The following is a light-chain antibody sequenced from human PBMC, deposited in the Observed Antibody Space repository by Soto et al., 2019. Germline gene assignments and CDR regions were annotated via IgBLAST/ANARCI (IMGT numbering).Light chain of an antibody. CDR3: QHYNSYSEA. Sequence: DIQMTQSPSTLSSSVGDRFTITFRASQTISTWLAWYQQKPGKAPELLIYDASTLESGVPSRFSGSGSGTEFTLTISSLQPDDFATYYCQHYNSYSEAFGQGTKVDIK. CDR1: QTISTW. CDR2: DAS. V-gene: IGKV1-5*01. J-gene: IGKJ1*01.